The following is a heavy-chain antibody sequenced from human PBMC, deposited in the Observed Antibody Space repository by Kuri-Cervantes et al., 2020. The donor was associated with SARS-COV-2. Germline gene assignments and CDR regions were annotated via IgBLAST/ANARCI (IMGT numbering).Heavy chain of an antibody. CDR2: ISSNGGST. D-gene: IGHD1-1*01. CDR1: GFTFSSYA. J-gene: IGHJ3*01. Sequence: GESLKISCAASGFTFSSYAMHWVRQAPGKGLEYVSAISSNGGSTYYANSVKGRFTISRDNSKNTLYLQMNSLRADDTAVYYCAKSAHNNGNDAFDVWGQGTTVTV. CDR3: AKSAHNNGNDAFDV. V-gene: IGHV3-64*01.